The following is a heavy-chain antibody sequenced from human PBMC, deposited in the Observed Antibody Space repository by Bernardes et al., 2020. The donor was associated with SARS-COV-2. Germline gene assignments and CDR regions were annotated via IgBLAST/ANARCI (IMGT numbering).Heavy chain of an antibody. Sequence: GGSLRLSCAASGFIFSRNAMTCVRQAPGKGLEWVSGISGSGGSTYYADSVKGRFTISRDNSNNTLYLEMNSLKAEDTAIYFCAKCIQGSYAMDVWGQGTTVTVSS. CDR2: ISGSGGST. D-gene: IGHD5-18*01. J-gene: IGHJ6*02. V-gene: IGHV3-23*01. CDR3: AKCIQGSYAMDV. CDR1: GFIFSRNA.